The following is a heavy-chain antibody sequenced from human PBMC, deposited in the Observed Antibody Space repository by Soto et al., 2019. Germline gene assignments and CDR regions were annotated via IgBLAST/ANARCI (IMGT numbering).Heavy chain of an antibody. V-gene: IGHV3-11*01. CDR3: ARGSRTWVD. CDR1: GFTFIDHD. D-gene: IGHD1-1*01. CDR2: ISSSGSTI. J-gene: IGHJ4*02. Sequence: KPGGSLRLSCASSGFTFIDHDVSWIRQASGKGLEWVSYISSSGSTIYYADSVKGRFTISRDNAKNSLYLQMNSLRAEDTAVYCCARGSRTWVDWGQGTLVAVSS.